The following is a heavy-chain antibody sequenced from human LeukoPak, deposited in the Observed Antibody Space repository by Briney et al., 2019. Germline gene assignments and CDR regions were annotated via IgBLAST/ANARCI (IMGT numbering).Heavy chain of an antibody. CDR1: GYTFTGYY. V-gene: IGHV1-18*04. Sequence: ASVKVSCKASGYTFTGYYMHWVRQAPGQGLEWMGWISAYNGNANYAQKLQGRVTMTTDTSTSTAYMELRSLTSDDTAVYYCARALPEYSSTLDWFDPWGQGTLVTVSS. J-gene: IGHJ5*02. CDR2: ISAYNGNA. CDR3: ARALPEYSSTLDWFDP. D-gene: IGHD6-6*01.